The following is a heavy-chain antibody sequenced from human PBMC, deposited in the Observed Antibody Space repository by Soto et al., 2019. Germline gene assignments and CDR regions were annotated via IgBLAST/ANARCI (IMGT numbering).Heavy chain of an antibody. D-gene: IGHD3-10*02. J-gene: IGHJ4*02. CDR1: GGSISSGGYS. Sequence: QLQLQESGSGQVKPSQTLSLTCAVSGGSISSGGYSWNWIRQSQGMGLEWIGYIYHSGSTYYNPYLRSHLTMSVDPSQKQIPLKLTHVAAADTAVYYGAGSMSPSQGYLDHWGQGTLVPVSS. CDR2: IYHSGST. V-gene: IGHV4-30-2*06. CDR3: AGSMSPSQGYLDH.